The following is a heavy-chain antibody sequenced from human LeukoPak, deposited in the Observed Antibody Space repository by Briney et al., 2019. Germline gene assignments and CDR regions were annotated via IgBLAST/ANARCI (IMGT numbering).Heavy chain of an antibody. V-gene: IGHV1-69*05. J-gene: IGHJ4*02. CDR1: GGTFSSYA. CDR3: ARDQVTIFGGYYFDY. Sequence: GASVKVSCKASGGTFSSYAISWVRQAPGQGLEWRRGIIHIFGTANYAQKFQGRVTITTDESTSTAYMELSSLRSEDTAVYYCARDQVTIFGGYYFDYWGQGTLVTVSS. D-gene: IGHD3-3*01. CDR2: IIHIFGTA.